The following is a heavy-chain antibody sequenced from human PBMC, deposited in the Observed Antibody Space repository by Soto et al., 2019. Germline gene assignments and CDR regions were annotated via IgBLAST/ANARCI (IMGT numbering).Heavy chain of an antibody. CDR3: ASPRIWEGFDP. Sequence: QVQLQQWGAGLLKPSETLSLTCASYGGSFSGYYWSWIRQPPGKGLEWIGEINHSGSTNYNPSLKSRVTISVDTSKNQFSLKLSSVTAADTAVYYCASPRIWEGFDPWGQGTLVTVSS. J-gene: IGHJ5*02. V-gene: IGHV4-34*01. CDR2: INHSGST. CDR1: GGSFSGYY. D-gene: IGHD1-26*01.